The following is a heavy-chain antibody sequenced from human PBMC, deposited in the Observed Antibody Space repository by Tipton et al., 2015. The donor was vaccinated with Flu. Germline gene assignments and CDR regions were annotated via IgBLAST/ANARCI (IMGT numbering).Heavy chain of an antibody. V-gene: IGHV4-4*07. CDR2: IYTSGST. D-gene: IGHD6-19*01. Sequence: LRLSCIVSGGSMSSFYWSWIRQPAGKGLEWIGRIYTSGSTIYHPSLKSQVTMSVDTSKNEFSLKLNSVTAADTAVYYCAREKDSRGSEYFQQWGQGTLVTVSS. CDR1: GGSMSSFY. J-gene: IGHJ1*01. CDR3: AREKDSRGSEYFQQ.